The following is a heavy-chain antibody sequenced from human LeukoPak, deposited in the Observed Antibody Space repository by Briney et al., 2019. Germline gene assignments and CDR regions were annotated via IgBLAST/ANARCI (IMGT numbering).Heavy chain of an antibody. J-gene: IGHJ5*01. CDR2: MFYSGNT. D-gene: IGHD2-2*01. Sequence: PSETLSLTCTVSGASITSYHWSWIRQPAGKGLEWIGRMFYSGNTDYNPSLKSRLTMSIDTSKNQFSLKLSSVTAADTAVYFCARDQEHCSGTSCYPYWYDSWGQGTLVTVSS. CDR1: GASITSYH. V-gene: IGHV4-4*07. CDR3: ARDQEHCSGTSCYPYWYDS.